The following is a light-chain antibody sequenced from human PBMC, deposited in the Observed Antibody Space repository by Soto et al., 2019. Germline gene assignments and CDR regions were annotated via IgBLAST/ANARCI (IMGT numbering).Light chain of an antibody. CDR1: QDISKY. Sequence: DIEMAQSPSSLSASLAARVSITFQASQDISKYLTWYQQKPGKAPKLLTYDASNLETGVPSRFSGSGSGTDFTFTISSLQPEDIATYYCQQYDNLPLTFGGGTKVDIK. CDR3: QQYDNLPLT. J-gene: IGKJ4*01. CDR2: DAS. V-gene: IGKV1-33*01.